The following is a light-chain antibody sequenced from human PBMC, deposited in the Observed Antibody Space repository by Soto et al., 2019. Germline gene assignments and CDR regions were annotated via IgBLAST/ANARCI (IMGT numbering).Light chain of an antibody. J-gene: IGKJ5*01. CDR1: ESVRSNY. CDR2: GAA. CDR3: QQRSKWPIT. V-gene: IGKV3D-20*02. Sequence: EVVFTQSPGTLSLSPGESATLSCRASESVRSNYLAWYQQKPGQPPRLLIYGAATRAAGIPARFSGSGSGTDFTLNISSREPEDVALYYCQQRSKWPITFGQGTRLEIK.